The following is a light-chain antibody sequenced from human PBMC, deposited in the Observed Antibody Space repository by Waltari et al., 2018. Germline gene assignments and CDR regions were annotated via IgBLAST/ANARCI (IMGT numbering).Light chain of an antibody. CDR2: SDN. CDR3: AAWDDSLNALV. V-gene: IGLV1-44*01. CDR1: SPNIGSNP. J-gene: IGLJ2*01. Sequence: QSVLTQPPSASGTPGQSVTISCSGISPNIGSNPVLWYQHLPGTAPQLLIFSDNQRPSGVPDRFSGSKSGSSASLAISGLQSYDESLFYCAAWDDSLNALVFGGGTQLTVL.